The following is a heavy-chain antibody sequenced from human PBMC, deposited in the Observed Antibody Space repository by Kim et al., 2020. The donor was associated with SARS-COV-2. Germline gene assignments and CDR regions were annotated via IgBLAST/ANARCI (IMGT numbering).Heavy chain of an antibody. CDR2: GST. J-gene: IGHJ4*02. V-gene: IGHV3-53*04. D-gene: IGHD4-4*01. Sequence: GSTYSADSVKGRFTISRHNSKNTLSLQMNSLRPEDTAVYYCAKVTKYYFDLWGQGTLVTVSS. CDR3: AKVTKYYFDL.